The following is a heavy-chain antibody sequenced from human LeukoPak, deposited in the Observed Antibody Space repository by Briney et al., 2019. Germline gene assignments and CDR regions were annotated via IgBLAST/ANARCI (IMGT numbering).Heavy chain of an antibody. CDR2: IIPILGKT. CDR1: GVTSTNYA. CDR3: ARDGAPEVGSGWYYFDP. V-gene: IGHV1-69*04. J-gene: IGHJ4*02. D-gene: IGHD6-19*01. Sequence: SVKVSCKASGVTSTNYAISWVRQAPGQGLEWTGRIIPILGKTHYSQKFQGRVTITADKSTTTVSMELSSLRSEDTAVYYCARDGAPEVGSGWYYFDPWGQGTLVIVSS.